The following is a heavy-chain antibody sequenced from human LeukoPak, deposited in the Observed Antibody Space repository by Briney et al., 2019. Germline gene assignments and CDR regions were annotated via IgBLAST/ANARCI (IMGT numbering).Heavy chain of an antibody. CDR2: LSAGGGTT. CDR3: AKDRQQLANFDY. J-gene: IGHJ4*02. Sequence: GGSLRLSCAASGFTFGSFGLSWVRQAPGKGLEWVSGLSAGGGTTYYADSVKGRFSISRDNSKNTLFLQMNSLRAEDTAVYYCAKDRQQLANFDYWGQGTLVTVSS. CDR1: GFTFGSFG. V-gene: IGHV3-23*01. D-gene: IGHD6-13*01.